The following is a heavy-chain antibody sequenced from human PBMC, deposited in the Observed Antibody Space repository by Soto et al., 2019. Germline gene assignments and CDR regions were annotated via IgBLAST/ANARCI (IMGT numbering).Heavy chain of an antibody. CDR3: NSYPDFWGGHTPL. D-gene: IGHD3-3*01. CDR1: GFSITNTW. Sequence: EVQLVESGGGLVQPGGSLRLSCAASGFSITNTWMNWVRQAPGKGLEWVGRVKSKADGGTADYAAPVKGRFTVSRDDSKNTQYLQMNSLKMDDTAVYYCNSYPDFWGGHTPLWGQGTLVTVS. CDR2: VKSKADGGTA. V-gene: IGHV3-15*07. J-gene: IGHJ4*02.